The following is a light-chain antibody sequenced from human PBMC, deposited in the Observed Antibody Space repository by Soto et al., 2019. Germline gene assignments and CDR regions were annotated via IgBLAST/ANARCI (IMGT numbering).Light chain of an antibody. CDR3: QQDGSSSFT. Sequence: EIVLTQSPGTLSLSPGERATLSCRASQSVSSSYLAWYQQKSGQAPRLLIYGASSRATGIPDRFSGSGSGTDFTLTISRLEPEDFAVYYCQQDGSSSFTFGPGTKVEIK. CDR2: GAS. CDR1: QSVSSSY. V-gene: IGKV3-20*01. J-gene: IGKJ3*01.